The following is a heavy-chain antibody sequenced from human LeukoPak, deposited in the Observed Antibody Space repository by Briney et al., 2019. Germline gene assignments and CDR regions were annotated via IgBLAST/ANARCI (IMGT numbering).Heavy chain of an antibody. CDR3: ARDSPVRYCSGGSCFSDAFDI. Sequence: PGGSLRLSCAASGFTFSSYAMSWVRQAPGKGLEWVSAISGSGGSTYYADSVKGRFTISRDNSKNTLYLQMNSLRAEDTAVYYCARDSPVRYCSGGSCFSDAFDIWGQGTMVTVSS. CDR1: GFTFSSYA. J-gene: IGHJ3*02. CDR2: ISGSGGST. V-gene: IGHV3-23*01. D-gene: IGHD2-15*01.